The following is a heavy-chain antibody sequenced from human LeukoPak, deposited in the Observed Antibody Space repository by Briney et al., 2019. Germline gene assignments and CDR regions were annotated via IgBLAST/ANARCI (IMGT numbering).Heavy chain of an antibody. D-gene: IGHD6-13*01. CDR3: ARLGSSGPDYYYYYMDV. Sequence: GGSLRLSCAASGFTFNSYAMSWVRQAPGKGLEWVSGISDSGAGKYYADSVKGRFTISRDNAKNSLYLQMNSLRAEDTALYYCARLGSSGPDYYYYYMDVWGKGTTVTVSS. CDR2: ISDSGAGK. J-gene: IGHJ6*03. CDR1: GFTFNSYA. V-gene: IGHV3-20*04.